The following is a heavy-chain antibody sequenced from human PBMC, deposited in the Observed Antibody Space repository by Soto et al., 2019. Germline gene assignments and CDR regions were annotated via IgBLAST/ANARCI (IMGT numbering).Heavy chain of an antibody. V-gene: IGHV2-5*02. CDR2: IYWDDDE. J-gene: IGHJ4*02. D-gene: IGHD3-10*01. Sequence: QITLKESGPTLVKPTQTLTLTCTFSGFSLSTSGVGVGWIRQPPGKALEWLALIYWDDDERYSPSLKSRLTITKDTSKNQVVLSMTNMDPVDTATYYCAHRRAGIVFDYWGQGTLVTVSS. CDR1: GFSLSTSGVG. CDR3: AHRRAGIVFDY.